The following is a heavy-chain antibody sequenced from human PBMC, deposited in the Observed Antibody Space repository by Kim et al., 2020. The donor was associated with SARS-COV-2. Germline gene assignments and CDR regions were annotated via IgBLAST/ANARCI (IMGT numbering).Heavy chain of an antibody. D-gene: IGHD3-22*01. CDR3: ARTPEDSSGYYYDYYYYGMDV. CDR1: GFTFSSYS. CDR2: ISSSSSYI. J-gene: IGHJ6*02. V-gene: IGHV3-21*01. Sequence: GGSLRLSCAASGFTFSSYSMNWVRQAPGKGLEWVSSISSSSSYIYYADSVKGRFTISRDNAKNSLYLQMNSLRAEDTAVYYCARTPEDSSGYYYDYYYYGMDVWGQGTTVTVSS.